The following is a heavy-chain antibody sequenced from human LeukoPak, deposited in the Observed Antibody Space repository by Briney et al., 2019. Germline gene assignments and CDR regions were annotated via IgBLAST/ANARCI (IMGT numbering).Heavy chain of an antibody. CDR3: AREDGSGYLTWCDP. CDR2: VIPIFGTA. Sequence: SVTVSCKASGGTFSSYARSWVRQPPGQGLEWMGGVIPIFGTANYAKKFQGRVTINTDESTSTAYMELCSLRSEDTAVYYCAREDGSGYLTWCDPWGQGTLVTVSS. J-gene: IGHJ5*02. CDR1: GGTFSSYA. D-gene: IGHD3-22*01. V-gene: IGHV1-69*05.